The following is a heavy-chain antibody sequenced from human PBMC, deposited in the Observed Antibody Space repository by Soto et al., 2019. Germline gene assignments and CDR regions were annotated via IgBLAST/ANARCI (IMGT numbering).Heavy chain of an antibody. V-gene: IGHV3-23*01. Sequence: ESGGGLVQPGGSLRLSCAASGFTFSSYAMSWVRQAPGKGLAWVSAISGSGGSTYYADSVKGRFTISRDNSKNTLYLQMNSLRAEDTAVYYCAKARSLLGYCSGGSCYPLDYWGQGTLVTVSS. CDR3: AKARSLLGYCSGGSCYPLDY. CDR2: ISGSGGST. J-gene: IGHJ4*02. CDR1: GFTFSSYA. D-gene: IGHD2-15*01.